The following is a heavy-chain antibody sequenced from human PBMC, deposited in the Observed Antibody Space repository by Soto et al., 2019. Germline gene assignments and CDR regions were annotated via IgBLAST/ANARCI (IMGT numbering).Heavy chain of an antibody. Sequence: SETLSLTCTVSGGSISSGDYYWSWIRQHPGKGLEWIGYIYYSGSTYYNPSLKSRVTISVDTSKNQFSLKLSSVTAADTAVYYCAKGYGDYEYYFDYWGQGTLVTVSS. J-gene: IGHJ4*02. CDR2: IYYSGST. D-gene: IGHD4-17*01. CDR3: AKGYGDYEYYFDY. CDR1: GGSISSGDYY. V-gene: IGHV4-31*03.